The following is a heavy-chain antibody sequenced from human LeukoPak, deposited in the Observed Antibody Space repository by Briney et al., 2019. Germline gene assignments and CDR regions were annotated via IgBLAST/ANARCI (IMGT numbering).Heavy chain of an antibody. D-gene: IGHD4-17*01. V-gene: IGHV3-23*01. Sequence: PGGSMRLSCAVSGFAFKIYSMNWVRQAPGQGLEWVSTITGSGGNTYYGESVKGRFTISRDNSKNTLFLQMDRLRPEDTAVYYCAREYADYVGYIFFDYWGQGTLVTVSS. CDR1: GFAFKIYS. CDR2: ITGSGGNT. J-gene: IGHJ4*02. CDR3: AREYADYVGYIFFDY.